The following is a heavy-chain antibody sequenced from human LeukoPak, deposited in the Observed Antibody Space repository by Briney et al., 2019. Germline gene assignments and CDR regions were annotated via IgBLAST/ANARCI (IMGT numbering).Heavy chain of an antibody. CDR3: ARGTLIITALIDY. D-gene: IGHD6-6*01. V-gene: IGHV3-74*01. J-gene: IGHJ4*02. CDR2: IKSDGSIT. Sequence: GGSLRLSCAASGFTFSSNWMHWVRQAPGKGLVWVSRIKSDGSITSYADSVKGRFTISRDNAKNTLYLQMNSLRAEDTAVCYCARGTLIITALIDYWGQGTLVTVSS. CDR1: GFTFSSNW.